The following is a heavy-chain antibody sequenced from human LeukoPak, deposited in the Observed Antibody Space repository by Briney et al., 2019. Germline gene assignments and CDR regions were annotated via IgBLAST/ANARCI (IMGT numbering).Heavy chain of an antibody. CDR3: ARELGYCSGTTCSVHYYGMDV. CDR2: ISISSSTI. Sequence: GGSLRLSCAASGFTFTSYSMNWVRQAPGKGLEWVSYISISSSTIYYGDSVKGRFTTSRDNAKNSVYLQMNSLRDEDTAVYYCARELGYCSGTTCSVHYYGMDVWGQGTTVTVSS. D-gene: IGHD2-2*01. CDR1: GFTFTSYS. V-gene: IGHV3-48*02. J-gene: IGHJ6*02.